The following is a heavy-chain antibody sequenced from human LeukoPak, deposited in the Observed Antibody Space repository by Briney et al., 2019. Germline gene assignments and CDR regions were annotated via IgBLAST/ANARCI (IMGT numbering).Heavy chain of an antibody. Sequence: GGSLRLSCAASGFTFSSYGMHWVRQAPGKGLEWVAVISYDGSNKYYADSVKGRFTISRDNSKNTLYLQMNSLRAEDTAVYYCARDFFGYSSGWPLTPSDYWGQGTLVTVSS. D-gene: IGHD6-19*01. V-gene: IGHV3-30*03. CDR2: ISYDGSNK. J-gene: IGHJ4*02. CDR1: GFTFSSYG. CDR3: ARDFFGYSSGWPLTPSDY.